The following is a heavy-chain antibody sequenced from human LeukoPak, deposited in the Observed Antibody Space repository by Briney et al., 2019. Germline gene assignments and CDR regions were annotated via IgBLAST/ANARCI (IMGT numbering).Heavy chain of an antibody. D-gene: IGHD2-8*01. CDR1: GFTFSSYG. CDR3: AREVVIGYCTNGVCDYYYYYMDV. Sequence: GGSLRLSCAASGFTFSSYGMSWVRQAPGKGLEWVSAISGSGGSTYYADSVKGRFTISRDNAKNSLYLQMNSLRAEDTAVYYCAREVVIGYCTNGVCDYYYYYMDVWGKGTTVTVSS. J-gene: IGHJ6*03. CDR2: ISGSGGST. V-gene: IGHV3-23*01.